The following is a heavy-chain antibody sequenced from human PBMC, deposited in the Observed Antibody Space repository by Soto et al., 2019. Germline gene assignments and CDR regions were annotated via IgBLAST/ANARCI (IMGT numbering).Heavy chain of an antibody. D-gene: IGHD3-10*01. J-gene: IGHJ6*02. Sequence: PGGSLRLSCTASGFTFGDYAMSWFRQAPGKGLEWVGFIRSKAYGGTTEYAASVKGRFTISRGDSKSIAYLQMNSLKTEDTAVYYCTRDTYYYGSGSYYRQYYYGMDVWGQGTTVTVSS. CDR2: IRSKAYGGTT. V-gene: IGHV3-49*03. CDR3: TRDTYYYGSGSYYRQYYYGMDV. CDR1: GFTFGDYA.